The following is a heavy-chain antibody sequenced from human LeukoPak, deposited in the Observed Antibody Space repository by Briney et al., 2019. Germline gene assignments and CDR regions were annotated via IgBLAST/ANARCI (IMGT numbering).Heavy chain of an antibody. D-gene: IGHD3/OR15-3a*01. CDR1: GFIFSNYW. J-gene: IGHJ4*02. CDR2: ITSDGSST. V-gene: IGHV3-74*01. CDR3: ATSYDMGWLIGY. Sequence: GGSLRLSCAASGFIFSNYWMHWVRQAPGKGLVWVSRITSDGSSTNYADSAKGRFTISRDNGKSSLYLQMNSLRAEDTALYYCATSYDMGWLIGYWGQGTLVTVSS.